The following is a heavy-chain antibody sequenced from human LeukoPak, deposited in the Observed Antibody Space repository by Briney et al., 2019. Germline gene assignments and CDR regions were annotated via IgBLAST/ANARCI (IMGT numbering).Heavy chain of an antibody. J-gene: IGHJ4*02. V-gene: IGHV3-74*01. CDR2: INSDGSST. CDR1: AFTFSSYW. Sequence: SGGSLRLSCAASAFTFSSYWMRWVRHAPGKGLVWVSRINSDGSSTSYADSVTGRFTISRDNAKNTLYLQMNSLRAEDTAVYYCARDYKWGYDFWSGYYNEGSDYWGQGTLVTVSS. D-gene: IGHD3-3*01. CDR3: ARDYKWGYDFWSGYYNEGSDY.